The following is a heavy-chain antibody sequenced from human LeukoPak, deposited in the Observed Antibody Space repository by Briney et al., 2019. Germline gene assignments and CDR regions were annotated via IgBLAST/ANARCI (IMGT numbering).Heavy chain of an antibody. CDR2: ISWNSGSI. D-gene: IGHD1-1*01. Sequence: PGGSLRLSCAASGFTFDDYAMHWVRQAPGKGLEWVSGISWNSGSIGYADSVKGRFTISRDNSKNTLYLQMNSLRAEDTAVYYCAKDLDYNYYFDYWGQGTLVTVSS. J-gene: IGHJ4*02. CDR3: AKDLDYNYYFDY. V-gene: IGHV3-9*01. CDR1: GFTFDDYA.